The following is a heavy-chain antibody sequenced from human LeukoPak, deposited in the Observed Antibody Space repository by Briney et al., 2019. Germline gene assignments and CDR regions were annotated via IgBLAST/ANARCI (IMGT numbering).Heavy chain of an antibody. J-gene: IGHJ3*02. D-gene: IGHD3-10*01. CDR2: ISGSGGST. Sequence: GGSLRLSCAASGFTFSSYAMSWVRQAPGKGLEWVSAISGSGGSTYYADSVKGRFTISRDNSKNTLYLQMNSLRAEDTAVYYCAKDQGVLWFGAPDAFDIWGQGTMVTVSS. V-gene: IGHV3-23*01. CDR1: GFTFSSYA. CDR3: AKDQGVLWFGAPDAFDI.